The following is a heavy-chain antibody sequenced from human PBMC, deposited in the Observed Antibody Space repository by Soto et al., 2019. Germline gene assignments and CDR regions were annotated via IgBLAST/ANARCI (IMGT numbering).Heavy chain of an antibody. CDR1: GFTFSSYA. Sequence: GGSLRLSCAASGFTFSSYAMHWVRQAPGKGLEWVAVISYDGSNKYYADSVKGRFTISRDNSKNTLYLQMNSLRAEDTAVYYCARVLVVVPAAKDANYYYGMDVWGQGTTVTVSS. CDR2: ISYDGSNK. D-gene: IGHD2-2*01. V-gene: IGHV3-30-3*01. J-gene: IGHJ6*02. CDR3: ARVLVVVPAAKDANYYYGMDV.